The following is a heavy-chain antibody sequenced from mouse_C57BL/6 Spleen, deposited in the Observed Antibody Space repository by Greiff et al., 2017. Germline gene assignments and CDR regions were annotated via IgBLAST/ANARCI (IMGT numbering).Heavy chain of an antibody. J-gene: IGHJ4*01. CDR3: ARSPGGNYDYYAMDY. D-gene: IGHD2-1*01. CDR1: GYTFTSYW. Sequence: QVQLQQSGAELVKPGASVKMSCKASGYTFTSYWITWVKQRPGQGLEWIGDIYPGSGSTNYNEKFKSKATLTVDTSSSTAYMQLSSLTSEDSAVYYCARSPGGNYDYYAMDYWGQGTSVTVSS. CDR2: IYPGSGST. V-gene: IGHV1-55*01.